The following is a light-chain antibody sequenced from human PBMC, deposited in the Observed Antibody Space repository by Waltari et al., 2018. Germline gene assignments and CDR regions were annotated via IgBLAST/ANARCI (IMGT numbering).Light chain of an antibody. V-gene: IGKV3-15*01. CDR1: QSVSSN. J-gene: IGKJ3*01. CDR3: QQYNNWLGFT. Sequence: EIVMTQSPATLSVSPGERATLSCRASQSVSSNLAWYQQKPGQAPRLLIYGASTRATGIPARFSGSRSGTEFTLTISSLQSEDFAVYYCQQYNNWLGFTFGPGTKVDIK. CDR2: GAS.